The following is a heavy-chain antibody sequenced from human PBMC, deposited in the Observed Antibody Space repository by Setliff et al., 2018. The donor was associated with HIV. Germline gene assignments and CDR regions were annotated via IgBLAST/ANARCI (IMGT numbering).Heavy chain of an antibody. J-gene: IGHJ4*01. Sequence: PSETLSLTCTVSGDSLIGFYWGWIRQPPGEGPEWIGHISSSGSTNYNASLKSRLTMSIDTSKSQFSLKLSSVTAADTAVYYCARLMHYYDSFWVLWRENYFDSWGRGTLVTVSS. CDR2: ISSSGST. D-gene: IGHD3-22*01. V-gene: IGHV4-59*08. CDR3: ARLMHYYDSFWVLWRENYFDS. CDR1: GDSLIGFY.